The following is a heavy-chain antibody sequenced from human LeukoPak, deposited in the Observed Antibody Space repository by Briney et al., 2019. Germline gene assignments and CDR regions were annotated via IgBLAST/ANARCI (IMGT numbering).Heavy chain of an antibody. Sequence: GGSLRLSCAASGFTFSSYWMHWVRQAPGKGLVWVSRINSDGSSTSYADSVKGRFTISRDNAKNTLYLQMNSLRAEDTAVYYCGTLYYDSSGRFYWYFDLWGRGTLVTVSS. J-gene: IGHJ2*01. CDR1: GFTFSSYW. CDR2: INSDGSST. CDR3: GTLYYDSSGRFYWYFDL. D-gene: IGHD3-22*01. V-gene: IGHV3-74*01.